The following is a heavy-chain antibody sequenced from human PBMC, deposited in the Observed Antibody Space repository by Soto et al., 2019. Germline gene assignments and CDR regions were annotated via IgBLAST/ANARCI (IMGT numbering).Heavy chain of an antibody. CDR1: GGSIRDYY. CDR2: IYYTGTT. V-gene: IGHV4-59*08. D-gene: IGHD3-22*01. CDR3: ARLGGYYQAFDS. Sequence: PSETLSLTCTVSGGSIRDYYWGWIRQSPGKGLEWIGYIYYTGTTKYNPSLKSRITISVDSSKNQFSLKLDSVTAADTAAYYCARLGGYYQAFDSWGQGTLVTVSS. J-gene: IGHJ4*02.